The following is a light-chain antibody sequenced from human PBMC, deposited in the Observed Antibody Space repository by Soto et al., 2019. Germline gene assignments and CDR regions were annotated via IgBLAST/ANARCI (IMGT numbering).Light chain of an antibody. J-gene: IGLJ1*01. CDR2: STN. CDR3: VLYVGSGIYV. Sequence: QAVVTQEPSFSVSPGGTVTLTCGLGSGSVSTNYYPSWYQQTPGQAPRTLIHSTNTRSSGVTDRFSGSILGNRAALTITGAQADDESDYYCVLYVGSGIYVFGTGTKVTVL. CDR1: SGSVSTNYY. V-gene: IGLV8-61*01.